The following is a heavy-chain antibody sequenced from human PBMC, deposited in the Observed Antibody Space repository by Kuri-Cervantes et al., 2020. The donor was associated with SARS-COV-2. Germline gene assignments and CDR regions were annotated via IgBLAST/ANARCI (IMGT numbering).Heavy chain of an antibody. CDR2: ISGSGGST. CDR3: AKDMRGTRTYFDY. J-gene: IGHJ4*02. Sequence: GGSLRLSCAASGFTFSSYAMSWVRQAPGKGLEWVSAISGSGGSTYYADSVKGRFTISRDNSKNTPYLQMNSLRAEDTAVYYCAKDMRGTRTYFDYWGQGTLVTVSS. CDR1: GFTFSSYA. D-gene: IGHD1-7*01. V-gene: IGHV3-23*01.